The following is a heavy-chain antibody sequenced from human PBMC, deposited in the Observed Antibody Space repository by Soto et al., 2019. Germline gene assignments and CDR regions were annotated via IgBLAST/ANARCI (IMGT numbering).Heavy chain of an antibody. Sequence: KPSETLSLTCAVSGGSIGGVGYSWRWIRQPPGGGLEWIGYMYHSGTFVKSPSLKTRLTMSLYMSKNQFSLTLNSMTAADTAVYYCARAQLYSGSGNYNNLMFDAWGQG. V-gene: IGHV4-30-2*01. D-gene: IGHD3-10*01. CDR3: ARAQLYSGSGNYNNLMFDA. CDR2: MYHSGTF. J-gene: IGHJ5*02. CDR1: GGSIGGVGYS.